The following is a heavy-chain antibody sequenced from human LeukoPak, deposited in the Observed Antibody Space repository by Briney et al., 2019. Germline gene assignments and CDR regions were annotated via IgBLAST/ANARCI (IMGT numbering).Heavy chain of an antibody. J-gene: IGHJ4*02. Sequence: SETLSLTCAVSGGSISSSNWWSWVRQPPGKGLEWIGEIYHSGSTNYNPSLKSRVTISVDKSKNQFSLKLSSVTAADTAVYYCAGMGVVGGGHYRFDYWGQGTLVTVSS. CDR3: AGMGVVGGGHYRFDY. V-gene: IGHV4-4*02. CDR2: IYHSGST. D-gene: IGHD2-21*01. CDR1: GGSISSSNW.